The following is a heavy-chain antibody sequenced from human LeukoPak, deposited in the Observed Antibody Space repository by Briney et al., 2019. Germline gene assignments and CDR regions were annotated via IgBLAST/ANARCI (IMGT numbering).Heavy chain of an antibody. Sequence: GGSLRLSCAASGFSIISSYMNWVRQVPGKGLEWVSAIRGRFTISRDNSKNTLYLQMNSLRAEDTAVYNCARAFYGQVTHGFDIWGQGTTVTVSS. CDR2: I. CDR1: GFSIISSY. V-gene: IGHV3-53*01. D-gene: IGHD2/OR15-2a*01. J-gene: IGHJ3*02. CDR3: ARAFYGQVTHGFDI.